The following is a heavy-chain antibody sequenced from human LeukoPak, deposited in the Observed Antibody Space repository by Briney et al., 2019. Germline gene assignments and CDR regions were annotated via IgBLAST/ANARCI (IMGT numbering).Heavy chain of an antibody. V-gene: IGHV3-11*04. Sequence: PGGSLRLSCAASGFTFSDYYMSWIRQAPGKGLEWVSYISSSGSTIYFADSVKGRFTISRDNAKNSLYLQMNSLRAEDTAVYYCARVALYCSGGSCYSRGNNYYYMDVWGKGTTVTVSS. CDR1: GFTFSDYY. CDR2: ISSSGSTI. J-gene: IGHJ6*03. CDR3: ARVALYCSGGSCYSRGNNYYYMDV. D-gene: IGHD2-15*01.